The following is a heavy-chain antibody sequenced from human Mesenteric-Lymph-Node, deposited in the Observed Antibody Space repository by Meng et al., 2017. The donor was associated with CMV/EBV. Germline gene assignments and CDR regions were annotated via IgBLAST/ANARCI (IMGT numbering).Heavy chain of an antibody. D-gene: IGHD4-11*01. V-gene: IGHV3-21*01. Sequence: GESLKISCAASGFTFSSYSMNWVRQAPGKGLEWVSSISSSSSYIYYTDSVKGRFTISRDNAKNSLYLQMNSLGAEDTAVYYCARDGRDSNPDYWGQGTLVTVSS. CDR2: ISSSSSYI. J-gene: IGHJ4*02. CDR1: GFTFSSYS. CDR3: ARDGRDSNPDY.